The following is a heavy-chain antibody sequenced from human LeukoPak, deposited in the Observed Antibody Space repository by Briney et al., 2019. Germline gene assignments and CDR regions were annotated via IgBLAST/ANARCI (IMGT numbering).Heavy chain of an antibody. D-gene: IGHD6-6*01. CDR2: IIPIFGTA. CDR3: ARDLVLRGAFDI. CDR1: EGTFSSYA. V-gene: IGHV1-69*13. J-gene: IGHJ3*02. Sequence: SVKVSCKASEGTFSSYAISWVRQAPGQGLEWMGGIIPIFGTANYAQKFQGRVTITADESTSTAYMELSSLRSEDTAVYYCARDLVLRGAFDIWGQGTMVTVSS.